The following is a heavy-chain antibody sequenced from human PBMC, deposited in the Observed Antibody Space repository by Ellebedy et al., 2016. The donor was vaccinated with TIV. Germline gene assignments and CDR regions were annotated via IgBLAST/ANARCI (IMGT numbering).Heavy chain of an antibody. J-gene: IGHJ4*02. CDR3: ARQSRVEEYFDY. D-gene: IGHD2-15*01. Sequence: MPSETLSLTCTVSGGSISGSDYYWGWIRQPPGKGLEWIGGIYYSGSTYYNPSLKSRVTVSVDTSRNQFSLWLSSVTAADKAVYYCARQSRVEEYFDYWGQGTLVTVSS. CDR2: IYYSGST. CDR1: GGSISGSDYY. V-gene: IGHV4-39*01.